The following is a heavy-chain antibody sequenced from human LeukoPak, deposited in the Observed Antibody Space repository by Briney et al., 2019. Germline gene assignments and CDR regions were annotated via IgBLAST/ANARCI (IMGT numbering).Heavy chain of an antibody. D-gene: IGHD3-10*01. J-gene: IGHJ2*01. V-gene: IGHV3-23*01. CDR1: GFTFRSYA. Sequence: GGSLRLSCAASGFTFRSYAMNWVRQAPGKGLEWVSGITNGGTAHYGDSVKGRFTVSRDNSKSTLYLEMNTLNAEDTAIYYCAKEVRGYWSFDLWGRGTLVTVSS. CDR3: AKEVRGYWSFDL. CDR2: ITNGGTA.